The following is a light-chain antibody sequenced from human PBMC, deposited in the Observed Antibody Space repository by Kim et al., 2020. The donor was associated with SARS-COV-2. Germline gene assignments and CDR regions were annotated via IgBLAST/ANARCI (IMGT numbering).Light chain of an antibody. CDR3: NSRDTSPNVWL. CDR1: SLRRYY. J-gene: IGLJ3*02. V-gene: IGLV3-19*01. Sequence: ALGQTVTISCQRDSLRRYYATWYQQKSGQAPVVVFYGKDHRPSGIPDRFSGSSSGNTASLTITGAQAEDEADYYCNSRDTSPNVWLFGGGTQLTVL. CDR2: GKD.